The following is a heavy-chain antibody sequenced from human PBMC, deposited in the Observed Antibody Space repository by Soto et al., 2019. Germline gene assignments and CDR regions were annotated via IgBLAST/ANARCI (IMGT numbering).Heavy chain of an antibody. CDR1: GEDFSHYA. Sequence: SVKVSCKASGEDFSHYAVSWVRRAPGQGLEWMGGIIPVFGTPNIAQKFQGRVIITADESTNIASLELRSLRSEDTAVYFCARDRSLNFWTGYGMDVWGQGTTVTVS. V-gene: IGHV1-69*13. CDR3: ARDRSLNFWTGYGMDV. D-gene: IGHD3-9*01. CDR2: IIPVFGTP. J-gene: IGHJ6*02.